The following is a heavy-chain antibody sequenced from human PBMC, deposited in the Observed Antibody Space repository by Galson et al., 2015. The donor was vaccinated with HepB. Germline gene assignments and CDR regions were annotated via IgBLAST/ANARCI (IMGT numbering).Heavy chain of an antibody. CDR2: ISGSGGST. CDR1: RFTFTYA. Sequence: SLRLSCAASRFTFTYAMTWVRQAPGKGLEWVSTISGSGGSTYYADSVKGRFTISRDNSKNTLYLQMNSLRAEDTAVYYCAKGTYDEAGPVDYWGQGTLVTVSS. D-gene: IGHD5-12*01. J-gene: IGHJ4*02. V-gene: IGHV3-23*01. CDR3: AKGTYDEAGPVDY.